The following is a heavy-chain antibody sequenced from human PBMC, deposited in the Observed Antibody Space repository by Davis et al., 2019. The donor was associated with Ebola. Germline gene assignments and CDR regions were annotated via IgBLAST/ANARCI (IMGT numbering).Heavy chain of an antibody. J-gene: IGHJ1*01. CDR1: GFTFSSFA. CDR2: IAHDGINK. V-gene: IGHV3-30-3*01. D-gene: IGHD3-22*01. Sequence: GESLKISCAASGFTFSSFAMHWVRQSPAKGLEWLAVIAHDGINKYYADSVKGRFTVSRDNFKNTLYLQMNSLRAEDTAVYYCAKGPLYYDTHWGQGTLVTVSS. CDR3: AKGPLYYDTH.